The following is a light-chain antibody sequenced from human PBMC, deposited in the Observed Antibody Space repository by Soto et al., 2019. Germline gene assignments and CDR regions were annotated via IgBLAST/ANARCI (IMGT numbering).Light chain of an antibody. CDR2: SNN. V-gene: IGLV1-44*01. J-gene: IGLJ1*01. CDR3: AAWDDSLNGYV. CDR1: SSNIGSNT. Sequence: QSVLTQPPSASGTPGQRVTISCSGSSSNIGSNTVNWYQQLPGTAPQLLIYSNNQRPSGVPDRFSASKSGTSASLATSGLQSEDEADYYCAAWDDSLNGYVFGTGTKVTVL.